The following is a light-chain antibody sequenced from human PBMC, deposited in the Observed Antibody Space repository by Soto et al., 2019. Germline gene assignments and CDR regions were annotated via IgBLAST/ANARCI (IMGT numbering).Light chain of an antibody. J-gene: IGKJ5*01. Sequence: EIVLTQSPATLSLSPGARAALSCRASQRVSSDLAWYQQKPGQAPRLLIYDASNRATGIPARFSGSGSGTDFTLTISSLEAEDFAVYYCQQRSNWPPITFGQGTRLEIK. CDR3: QQRSNWPPIT. CDR2: DAS. CDR1: QRVSSD. V-gene: IGKV3-11*01.